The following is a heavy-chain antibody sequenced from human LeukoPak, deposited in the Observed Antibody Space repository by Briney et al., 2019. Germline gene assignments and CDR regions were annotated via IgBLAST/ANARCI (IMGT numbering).Heavy chain of an antibody. V-gene: IGHV1-46*03. Sequence: ASVKVSCKASGYTFTSYYMHWVRQAPGQGLEWMGIINPSGGSTSYAQKFQGRVTMTRDTSTSTVYMELSSLRSEDTAVYYCAREGIVVVPAAIQESYYYYMDVWGKGTTVTVSS. J-gene: IGHJ6*03. CDR2: INPSGGST. D-gene: IGHD2-2*01. CDR1: GYTFTSYY. CDR3: AREGIVVVPAAIQESYYYYMDV.